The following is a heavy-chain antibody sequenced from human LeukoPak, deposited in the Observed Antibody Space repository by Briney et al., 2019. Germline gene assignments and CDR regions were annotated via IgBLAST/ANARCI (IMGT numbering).Heavy chain of an antibody. Sequence: ASVKVSCKASGYTFTSYAMNWVRQAPGQGLEWMGWINTNTGNPTYAQRFTGRFVFSLDTSVSTAYLQISSLKAEDNAVYYCARVPKRWLQTGRYYFDYWGQGTLVTVSS. J-gene: IGHJ4*02. CDR2: INTNTGNP. V-gene: IGHV7-4-1*02. CDR1: GYTFTSYA. CDR3: ARVPKRWLQTGRYYFDY. D-gene: IGHD5-24*01.